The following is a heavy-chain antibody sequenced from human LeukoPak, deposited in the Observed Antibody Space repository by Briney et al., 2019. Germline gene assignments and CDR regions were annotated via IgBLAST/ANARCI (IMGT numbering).Heavy chain of an antibody. Sequence: SETLSLTCAVYGGSFSVYYWSLIRQPPGKGLEWIGEINHSGSTNYNPSLKSRVTISVDTSKNQFSLKLSSVTAADTAVYYCARVPDYYYYYGMDVWGQGTTVTVS. CDR1: GGSFSVYY. CDR2: INHSGST. V-gene: IGHV4-34*01. CDR3: ARVPDYYYYYGMDV. D-gene: IGHD2-2*01. J-gene: IGHJ6*02.